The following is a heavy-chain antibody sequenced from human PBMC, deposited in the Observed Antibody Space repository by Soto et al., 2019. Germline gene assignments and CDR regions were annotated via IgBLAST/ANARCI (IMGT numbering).Heavy chain of an antibody. CDR2: INYSGST. Sequence: SETLSLTWTVSGGFISSYYCSWIRQPPGKGLEWIGYINYSGSTNYNPSLKSRVTISVDTSKNQFSLKLSSVTAADTAVYYCARVPGEEYYYYGMDVWGQGTTVTVSS. J-gene: IGHJ6*02. V-gene: IGHV4-59*01. D-gene: IGHD3-16*01. CDR3: ARVPGEEYYYYGMDV. CDR1: GGFISSYY.